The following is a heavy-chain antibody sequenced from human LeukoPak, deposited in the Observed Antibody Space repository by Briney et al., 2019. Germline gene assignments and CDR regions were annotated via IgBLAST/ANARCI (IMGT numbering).Heavy chain of an antibody. CDR3: ARRGRIAAAGGVRFDY. CDR1: GDSISSSSSY. D-gene: IGHD6-13*01. CDR2: INHSGST. Sequence: SETLSLTCTVSGDSISSSSSYWSWIRQPPGKGLEWIGEINHSGSTNYNPSLKSRVTISVDTSKNQFSLKLSPVTAADTAVYYCARRGRIAAAGGVRFDYWGQGTLVTVSS. V-gene: IGHV4-39*07. J-gene: IGHJ4*02.